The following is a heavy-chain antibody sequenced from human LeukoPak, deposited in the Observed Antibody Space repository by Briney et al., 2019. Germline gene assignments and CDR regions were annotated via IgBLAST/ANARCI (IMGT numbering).Heavy chain of an antibody. CDR3: AELGITMIGGV. V-gene: IGHV3-48*03. Sequence: GGSLRLSCAASGFTLSTYAMSWVRQTPGKGLEWVSYISGSGSTIYYADSVKGRFTISRDNAKNSLYLQMNSLRAEDTAVYYCAELGITMIGGVWGKGTTVTISS. D-gene: IGHD3-10*02. J-gene: IGHJ6*04. CDR1: GFTLSTYA. CDR2: ISGSGSTI.